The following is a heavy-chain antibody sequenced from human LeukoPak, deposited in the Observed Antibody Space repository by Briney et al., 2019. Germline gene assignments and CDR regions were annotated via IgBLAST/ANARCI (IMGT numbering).Heavy chain of an antibody. CDR3: ARRYYDFWSGYSYYFDY. CDR2: IKQDGSEK. J-gene: IGHJ4*02. Sequence: GGSLRLSCAASGFTFSNYWMSWVRQAPGKGLEWVANIKQDGSEKYYVDSVKGRFTISRDNAKNSLYLQMNSLRVEDTAVYYCARRYYDFWSGYSYYFDYWGQGTLVTVSS. V-gene: IGHV3-7*01. CDR1: GFTFSNYW. D-gene: IGHD3-3*01.